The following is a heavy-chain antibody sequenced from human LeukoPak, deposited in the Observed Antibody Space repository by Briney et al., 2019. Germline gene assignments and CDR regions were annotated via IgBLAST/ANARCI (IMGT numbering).Heavy chain of an antibody. CDR2: IYSGGST. Sequence: GGSLRLSCAASGFTVSSNYMSWVRQAPGKGLEWVSVIYSGGSTYYADSVKGRFTISRDNSKNTLYLQMNSLRAEDTAVYYCARFRRGYNFFDYWAQGTLVTVSS. D-gene: IGHD5-24*01. CDR1: GFTVSSNY. CDR3: ARFRRGYNFFDY. V-gene: IGHV3-53*01. J-gene: IGHJ4*02.